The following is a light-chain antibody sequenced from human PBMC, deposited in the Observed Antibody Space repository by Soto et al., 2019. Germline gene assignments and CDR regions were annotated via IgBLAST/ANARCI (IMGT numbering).Light chain of an antibody. CDR1: SSNIGSNT. J-gene: IGLJ2*01. V-gene: IGLV1-44*01. CDR2: SNN. CDR3: AAWDYSLNAVV. Sequence: QPVLTQPPSASGTPGQRVTISCSGSSSNIGSNTVNWYQQLPGTAPKLLIYSNNQRPSGVPDRFSGSKSGTSASLAISGLQSEDEADYYCAAWDYSLNAVVFGGGTKVTVL.